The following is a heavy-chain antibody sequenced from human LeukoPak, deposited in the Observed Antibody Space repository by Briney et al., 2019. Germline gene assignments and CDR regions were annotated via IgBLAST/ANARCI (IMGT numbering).Heavy chain of an antibody. Sequence: GRSLRLSCAASGFIVSSNYMSWVRQAPGKGLEWVSIIYGGGNTYYADSVKGRFTISRDNSKNTLYLQMSSLRAEDTAVYYCASEVGSSTNYWGQGTLVTVSS. CDR2: IYGGGNT. CDR1: GFIVSSNY. CDR3: ASEVGSSTNY. J-gene: IGHJ4*02. D-gene: IGHD1-26*01. V-gene: IGHV3-53*01.